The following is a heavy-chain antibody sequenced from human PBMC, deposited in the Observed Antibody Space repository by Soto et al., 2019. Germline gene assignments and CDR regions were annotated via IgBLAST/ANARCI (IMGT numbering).Heavy chain of an antibody. J-gene: IGHJ4*02. V-gene: IGHV4-31*03. CDR3: SRGPYTISSSFSDY. CDR2: IYYSGSA. Sequence: QVQLQESGPGLLKPSQTLSLTCSVSGDSISRDGNYWSWISQHPGKGLEWIGYIYYSGSAYYNPSLARRVIISLDTSNNQFSLRLNSVTAADTAVYYCSRGPYTISSSFSDYWGQGTLVTVSS. D-gene: IGHD2-2*02. CDR1: GDSISRDGNY.